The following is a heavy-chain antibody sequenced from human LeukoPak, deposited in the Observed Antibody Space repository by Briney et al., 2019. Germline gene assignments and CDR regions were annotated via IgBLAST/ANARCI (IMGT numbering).Heavy chain of an antibody. CDR2: INHSGST. V-gene: IGHV4-34*01. Sequence: SETLSLTCAVYGGSFSGYYWSWIRQPPGKGPEWIGEINHSGSTNYNPSLKSRVTISVDTSKNQFSLKLSSVTAADTAVYYCARHPADDILTGYYLVNFDYWGQGTLVTVSS. CDR3: ARHPADDILTGYYLVNFDY. CDR1: GGSFSGYY. J-gene: IGHJ4*02. D-gene: IGHD3-9*01.